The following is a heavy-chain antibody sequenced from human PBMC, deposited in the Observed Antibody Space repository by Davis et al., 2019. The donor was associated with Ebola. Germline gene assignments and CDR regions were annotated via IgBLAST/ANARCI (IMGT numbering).Heavy chain of an antibody. D-gene: IGHD1-26*01. J-gene: IGHJ4*02. V-gene: IGHV4-59*08. CDR2: IYYIGST. Sequence: SETLSLTCTVSGGSISRHYWSWIRQPPGKALEWIGYIYYIGSTNYNPSLKSRVTMSIDRSKNQFSLKLSSVTAADTAVYYCARRSGTVGDWGQGTLVTVSS. CDR1: GGSISRHY. CDR3: ARRSGTVGD.